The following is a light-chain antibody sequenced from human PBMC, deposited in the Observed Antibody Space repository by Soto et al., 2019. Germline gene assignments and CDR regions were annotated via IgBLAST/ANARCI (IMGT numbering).Light chain of an antibody. CDR3: SSYTSSSTPYVV. CDR2: DVS. Sequence: QSALTQPASVSGSPGQSITISCTGTSSDVGGYNYVSWYQQHPGKAPKLMIYDVSNRPSGVSNRFSGSKSGNTASLTISGLQAEEEADYYCSSYTSSSTPYVVFGGGTQLTVL. J-gene: IGLJ2*01. CDR1: SSDVGGYNY. V-gene: IGLV2-14*01.